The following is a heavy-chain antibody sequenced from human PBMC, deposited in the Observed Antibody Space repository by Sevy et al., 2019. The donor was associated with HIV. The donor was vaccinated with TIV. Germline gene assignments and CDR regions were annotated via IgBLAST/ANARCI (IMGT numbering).Heavy chain of an antibody. Sequence: GGSLRLSCAVSGFRFNTYVMSWVRQAPGKGLEWVSSISASGGYTYYADSAKGRFAISRDKSKNTVDLQMNSLRAEDTALYYCAKETTSGYFPWGQGTLVTVSS. V-gene: IGHV3-23*01. CDR1: GFRFNTYV. CDR3: AKETTSGYFP. CDR2: ISASGGYT. J-gene: IGHJ5*02. D-gene: IGHD3-3*01.